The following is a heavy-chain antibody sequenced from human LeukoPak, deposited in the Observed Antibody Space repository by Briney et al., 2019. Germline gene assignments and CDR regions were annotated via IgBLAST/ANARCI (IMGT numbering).Heavy chain of an antibody. J-gene: IGHJ6*03. Sequence: SETLSLTCTVSGGSISSYYWSWIRQPAGKGLEWIGRIYTSGSTNYNPSLKSRVTMSVDTSKNQFSLKLSSVTAADTAVYYCARGGYYGSGSYYNPRYYYYYMDVWGKGTTVTISS. CDR2: IYTSGST. D-gene: IGHD3-10*01. CDR1: GGSISSYY. CDR3: ARGGYYGSGSYYNPRYYYYYMDV. V-gene: IGHV4-4*07.